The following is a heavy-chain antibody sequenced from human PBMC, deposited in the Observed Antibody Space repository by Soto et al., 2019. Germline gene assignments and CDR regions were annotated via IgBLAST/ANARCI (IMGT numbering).Heavy chain of an antibody. Sequence: GASVKVSCKASGGTFSSYTISWVRQAPGQGLEWMGRIIPILGIANYAQKFQGRVTITADKSTSTAYMELSSLRSEDTAVYYCARAYGSGAYYYYGMDVWGQGTTVTVSS. D-gene: IGHD3-10*01. CDR3: ARAYGSGAYYYYGMDV. CDR2: IIPILGIA. CDR1: GGTFSSYT. V-gene: IGHV1-69*02. J-gene: IGHJ6*02.